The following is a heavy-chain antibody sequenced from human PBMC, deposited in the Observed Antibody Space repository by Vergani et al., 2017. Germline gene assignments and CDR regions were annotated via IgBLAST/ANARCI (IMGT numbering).Heavy chain of an antibody. CDR3: AGDYYYMDV. J-gene: IGHJ6*03. V-gene: IGHV4-59*11. CDR2: IYYSGST. Sequence: QVQLQESGPGLVKPSETLSLTCTVSGGSISSHYWSWIRQPPGKGLEWIGYIYYSGSTNYNPTLKRRVTISVDTSKNQFSLKLSSVTAADTAVYYCAGDYYYMDVWGKGTTVTVSS. CDR1: GGSISSHY.